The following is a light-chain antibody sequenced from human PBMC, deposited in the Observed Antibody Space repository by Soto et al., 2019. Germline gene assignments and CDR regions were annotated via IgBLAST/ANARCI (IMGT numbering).Light chain of an antibody. V-gene: IGKV1-5*01. CDR2: DAS. CDR3: QQYNSYPYT. Sequence: DIQMTQSPSTVSASVGDGVTITCRASQSISTWLAWYQQKPGKAPNLLIYDASTLASGGPSGFSGSGSGTEFTLTISSLQSDDSATYFCQQYNSYPYTFGQGTKLEIK. CDR1: QSISTW. J-gene: IGKJ2*01.